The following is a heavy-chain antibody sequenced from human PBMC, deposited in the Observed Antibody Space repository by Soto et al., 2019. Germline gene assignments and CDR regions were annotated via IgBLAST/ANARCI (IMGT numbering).Heavy chain of an antibody. V-gene: IGHV5-51*01. CDR1: GYNFAGYW. CDR3: ARGGVSTRTFDY. Sequence: EVQLVQSGAEVKKPGESLKISCKGSGYNFAGYWIAWVRQMPGKGLELLGIIYPSDSDTRYRPSFQGQVTISADKSISSAYLQWSSLRASDTAMYYCARGGVSTRTFDYWGQGIPVTVSS. J-gene: IGHJ4*02. CDR2: IYPSDSDT. D-gene: IGHD3-3*01.